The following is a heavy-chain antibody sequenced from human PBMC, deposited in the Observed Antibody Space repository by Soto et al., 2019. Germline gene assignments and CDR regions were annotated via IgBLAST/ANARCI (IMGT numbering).Heavy chain of an antibody. V-gene: IGHV4-39*01. CDR1: GGSISASSYY. D-gene: IGHD3-10*01. CDR3: VRQGFGALHGLVDV. J-gene: IGHJ6*02. CDR2: MDYSGST. Sequence: PSETLSLTCTVSGGSISASSYYWGWIRQPPGKGLEWIGSMDYSGSTYYNPSLKSRVTISLDTSKNQFSLKLTSVTATDTAVYYCVRQGFGALHGLVDVWGQGTTVTVS.